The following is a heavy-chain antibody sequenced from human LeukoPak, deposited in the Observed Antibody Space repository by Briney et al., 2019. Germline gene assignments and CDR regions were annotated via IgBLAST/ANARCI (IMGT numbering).Heavy chain of an antibody. Sequence: PGGSLRLSCAASGFTFSSYAMSWVRQAPGKGLEWVTFIQKDGGSKFYADSVKGRFTISRDNSKKTVYLQMSSLTIEDTAVYYCAKEPGEGGSAFDYWGQGTLVTVYS. J-gene: IGHJ4*02. CDR1: GFTFSSYA. CDR2: IQKDGGSK. V-gene: IGHV3-30*02. CDR3: AKEPGEGGSAFDY. D-gene: IGHD3-16*01.